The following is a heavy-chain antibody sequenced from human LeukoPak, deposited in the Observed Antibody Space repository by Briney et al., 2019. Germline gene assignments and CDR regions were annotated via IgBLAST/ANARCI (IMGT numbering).Heavy chain of an antibody. CDR2: VIPIFGTA. V-gene: IGHV1-69*06. CDR3: AREMTAKMATIGGGYYYYYMDV. Sequence: SVQVSCKASGGTFSSYAISWVRPAPGQGLEWMGGVIPIFGTANYAQKFQGRVTITADKSTSTAYMGRRRLRSEGTAVYYCAREMTAKMATIGGGYYYYYMDVWGKGTTVTISS. D-gene: IGHD5-24*01. J-gene: IGHJ6*03. CDR1: GGTFSSYA.